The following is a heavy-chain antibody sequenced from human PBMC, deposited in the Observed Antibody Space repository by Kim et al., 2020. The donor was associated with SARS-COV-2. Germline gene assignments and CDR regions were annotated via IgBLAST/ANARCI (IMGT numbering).Heavy chain of an antibody. Sequence: SETLSLSCAVRGGTFSGYYWSWIRQSPGKGREWIGEITHSGDTNYNPSLKTRVTISVDTSKIQVSLRLTSVTAADTAVYFCARATDGLRWGLGRFDYWGQGTLVSVSS. CDR1: GGTFSGYY. CDR2: ITHSGDT. J-gene: IGHJ4*02. CDR3: ARATDGLRWGLGRFDY. D-gene: IGHD5-12*01. V-gene: IGHV4-34*01.